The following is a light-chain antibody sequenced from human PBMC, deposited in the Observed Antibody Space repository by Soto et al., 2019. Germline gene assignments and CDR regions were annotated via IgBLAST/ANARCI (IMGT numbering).Light chain of an antibody. V-gene: IGLV2-14*03. CDR1: SSDDGGYNY. CDR2: DVS. CDR3: SSFTSSSILEV. J-gene: IGLJ1*01. Sequence: QSALTQPASVSGSPGQSITISCTGTSSDDGGYNYVLWYQHHPGKAPKVLIYDVSTRPSGVSNRFSGSKSGNTASLTISGLQTEDEGDYYCSSFTSSSILEVFGTGTKLTVL.